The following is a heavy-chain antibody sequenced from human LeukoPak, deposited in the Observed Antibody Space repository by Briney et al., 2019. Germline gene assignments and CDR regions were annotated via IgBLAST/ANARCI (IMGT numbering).Heavy chain of an antibody. V-gene: IGHV3-23*01. D-gene: IGHD5-12*01. Sequence: GRSLRLSCAASGFTFSSYAMSWVLQAPGKALEWVSGVSGSAYSTYYADSVQGRFTISRDNSKNTLYLQMNSLRAEDTAVYYCAKEAGYSGYNYPDYWGQGTLVTVSS. CDR2: VSGSAYST. J-gene: IGHJ4*02. CDR3: AKEAGYSGYNYPDY. CDR1: GFTFSSYA.